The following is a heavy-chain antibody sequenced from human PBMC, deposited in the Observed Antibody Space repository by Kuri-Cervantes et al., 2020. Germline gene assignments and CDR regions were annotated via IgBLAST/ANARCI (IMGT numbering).Heavy chain of an antibody. CDR3: AKGVPAAMLSWFDP. V-gene: IGHV1-2*04. D-gene: IGHD2-2*01. J-gene: IGHJ5*02. CDR1: GYTFTSYA. Sequence: ASVKVSCKASGYTFTSYAMHWVRQAPGQGLEWMGWINPNSGGTNYAQKFQGWVTMTRDTSISTAYMELSGLRSEDTAVYYCAKGVPAAMLSWFDPWGQGTLVTVSS. CDR2: INPNSGGT.